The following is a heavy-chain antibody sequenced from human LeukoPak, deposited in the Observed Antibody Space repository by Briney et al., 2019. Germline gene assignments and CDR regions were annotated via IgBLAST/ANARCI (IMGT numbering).Heavy chain of an antibody. Sequence: ASVKVSCKVSGYTLTELSMHWVRQAPGKGLEWMGGFDPEDGETIYAQKFQGRVTMTEDTSTDTAYMELSSLRSEDTAVYYCATDHGVVRGVIITNDAFDIWGQGTMVTVSS. CDR1: GYTLTELS. J-gene: IGHJ3*02. V-gene: IGHV1-24*01. CDR3: ATDHGVVRGVIITNDAFDI. D-gene: IGHD3-10*01. CDR2: FDPEDGET.